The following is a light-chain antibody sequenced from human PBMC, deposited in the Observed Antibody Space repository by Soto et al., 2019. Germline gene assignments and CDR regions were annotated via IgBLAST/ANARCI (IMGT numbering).Light chain of an antibody. V-gene: IGKV1-5*03. Sequence: DIPMTQSPSTLSASVGDRVTITCRASQSISSWLAWYQQKPGKAPKLLIYKASSLESGVPSRFSGSGSGTEFTLTISSLQPDDFATYFCQQYNSYPLTFGGGTKVEIK. J-gene: IGKJ4*01. CDR2: KAS. CDR3: QQYNSYPLT. CDR1: QSISSW.